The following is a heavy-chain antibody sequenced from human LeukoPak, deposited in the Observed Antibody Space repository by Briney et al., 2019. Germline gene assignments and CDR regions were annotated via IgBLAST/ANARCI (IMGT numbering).Heavy chain of an antibody. CDR1: GYTFTGYY. Sequence: WASVKVSCKASGYTFTGYYMHWVRQAPGQGLEWMGWINPNSGGTNYAQKFQGRVTMTRDASISTAYMELSRLRSDDTAVYYCARGHIVGATDFDYWGQGTLVTVSS. D-gene: IGHD1-26*01. CDR3: ARGHIVGATDFDY. V-gene: IGHV1-2*02. CDR2: INPNSGGT. J-gene: IGHJ4*02.